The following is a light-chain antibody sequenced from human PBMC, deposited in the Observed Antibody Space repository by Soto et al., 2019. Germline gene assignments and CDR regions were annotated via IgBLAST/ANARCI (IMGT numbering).Light chain of an antibody. V-gene: IGKV3-20*01. CDR2: GTS. Sequence: EIVLTQSPGTLSLSPGERATLSCRASQSVSSSYLAWSQQKPGQAPRLLIYGTSSRATGIPDRFSGSGSGTDFNLTISRLETEDFAVYDCQQYGNSPITFGQGTRLEIK. J-gene: IGKJ5*01. CDR3: QQYGNSPIT. CDR1: QSVSSSY.